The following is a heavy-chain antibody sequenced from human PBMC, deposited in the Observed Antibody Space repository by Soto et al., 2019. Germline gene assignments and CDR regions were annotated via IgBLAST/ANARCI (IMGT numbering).Heavy chain of an antibody. CDR3: ARDTTRSSPY. CDR1: GFTFSSYS. J-gene: IGHJ4*02. Sequence: EVQLVESGGGLVKPGGSLRLSCAASGFTFSSYSMDWVRQAPGKGLEWVSSISSSSSYIYYADSVKGRFTISRDNAKNSLYLQMNRLRAEDTAVYYCARDTTRSSPYWGQGTLVTVSS. CDR2: ISSSSSYI. D-gene: IGHD6-6*01. V-gene: IGHV3-21*01.